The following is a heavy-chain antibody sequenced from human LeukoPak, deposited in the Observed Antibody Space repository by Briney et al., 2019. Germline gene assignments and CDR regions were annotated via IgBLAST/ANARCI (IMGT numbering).Heavy chain of an antibody. Sequence: GGSLRLSCAASGFTFSSCAMNWVRQAPGKGLQWVSTIGASGGTTSYADSVKGRFTISRDNSKNTLYLQMNSLRAEDTAVYYCARGVAAADYWGQGTLVTVSS. CDR1: GFTFSSCA. CDR2: IGASGGTT. D-gene: IGHD6-13*01. V-gene: IGHV3-23*01. J-gene: IGHJ4*02. CDR3: ARGVAAADY.